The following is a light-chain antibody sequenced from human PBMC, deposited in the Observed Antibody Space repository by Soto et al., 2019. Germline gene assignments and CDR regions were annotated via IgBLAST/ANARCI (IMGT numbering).Light chain of an antibody. CDR2: GAS. J-gene: IGKJ2*01. V-gene: IGKV3-15*01. CDR3: QQYNNWPPKYT. CDR1: QSVSSN. Sequence: EIVMTQSPVTLSVSPGERATLSCRASQSVSSNLAWYQQKPGQAPRLLISGASTRATGIPARFSGSGSGTDFTLTISSLQSEDFAVYYCQQYNNWPPKYTFGQGTKLEIK.